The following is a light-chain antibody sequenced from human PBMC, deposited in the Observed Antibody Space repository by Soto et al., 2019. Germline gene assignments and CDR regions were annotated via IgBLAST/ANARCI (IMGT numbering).Light chain of an antibody. V-gene: IGLV4-60*02. Sequence: QSVLTQSSSASASLGSSVKLTCTLSSGHSSYIIAWHQQQPGKAPRYLMKLEGSGSYNKGSGVPDRFSGSSSGADRYLTISSLQFEAEAHYYCDTLVSNSWVFGGGTKLTVL. CDR3: DTLVSNSWV. CDR1: SGHSSYI. CDR2: LEGSGSY. J-gene: IGLJ3*02.